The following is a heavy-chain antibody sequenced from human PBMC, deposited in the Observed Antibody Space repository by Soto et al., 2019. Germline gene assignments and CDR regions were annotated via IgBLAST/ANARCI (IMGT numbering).Heavy chain of an antibody. CDR2: IIPILGIA. CDR3: ARVCTSCYANWFDT. CDR1: GGTFSSYT. Sequence: QVQLVQSGAEVKKPGSSVKVSCKASGGTFSSYTISWVRQAPGQGLEWMGRIIPILGIANYAQKFQGRVTITADKSTSTAYMELSSLRSQDTAVYYCARVCTSCYANWFDTWGQGTLVTVSS. J-gene: IGHJ5*02. V-gene: IGHV1-69*02. D-gene: IGHD2-2*01.